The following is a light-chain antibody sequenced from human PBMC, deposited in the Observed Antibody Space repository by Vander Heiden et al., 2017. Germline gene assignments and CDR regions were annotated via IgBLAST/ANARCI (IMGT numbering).Light chain of an antibody. J-gene: IGKJ5*01. V-gene: IGKV1-9*01. CDR2: AAS. Sequence: DSQLTQSPSFLSASVGDRVTITCRASQGISSYLAWYQQKPGKAPKLLIYAASTLQSGVPSRFSGSGSGTEFTLTISSLQPEDVATYYCQQLNSYPITFGQGTQVEIK. CDR3: QQLNSYPIT. CDR1: QGISSY.